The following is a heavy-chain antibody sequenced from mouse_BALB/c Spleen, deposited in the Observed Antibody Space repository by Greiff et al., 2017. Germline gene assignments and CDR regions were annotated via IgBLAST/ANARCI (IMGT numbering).Heavy chain of an antibody. D-gene: IGHD4-1*01. CDR2: IYPGGGYT. CDR3: ASLGDDAMDY. Sequence: QVQLKESGAELVRPGTSVKISCKASGYTFTNYWLGWVKQRPGHGLEWIGDIYPGGGYTNYNEKFKGKATLTADTSSSTAYMQLSSLTSEDSAVYFCASLGDDAMDYWGQGTSVTVSS. CDR1: GYTFTNYW. J-gene: IGHJ4*01. V-gene: IGHV1-63*02.